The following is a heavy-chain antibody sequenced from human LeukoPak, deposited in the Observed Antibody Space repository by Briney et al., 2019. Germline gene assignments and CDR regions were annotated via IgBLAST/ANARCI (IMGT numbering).Heavy chain of an antibody. CDR2: IRYDGSNK. J-gene: IGHJ4*02. Sequence: TGRSLRLSCAASGFTFSSYGMHWVRQAPGKGLEWVAFIRYDGSNKYYADSVKGRFTMSRDNSKNTLYLQMDSLGGDDPAVYYCAKDRRRYSSGWNGGYFDYWGQGTLVTVSS. CDR1: GFTFSSYG. CDR3: AKDRRRYSSGWNGGYFDY. V-gene: IGHV3-30*02. D-gene: IGHD6-19*01.